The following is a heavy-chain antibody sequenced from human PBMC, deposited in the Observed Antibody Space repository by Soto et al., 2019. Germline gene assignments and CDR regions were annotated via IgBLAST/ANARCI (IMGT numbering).Heavy chain of an antibody. CDR2: INSDGSST. J-gene: IGHJ4*02. Sequence: GSLRLSCAASGFTFSSYWMHWVRQAPGKGLVWVSRINSDGSSTSYADSVKGRFTISRYNAKNTLYLQMNSLRAEDTAVYYCALVYYYNSSGYFLLPDYWGQGTLVTVSS. D-gene: IGHD3-22*01. CDR3: ALVYYYNSSGYFLLPDY. CDR1: GFTFSSYW. V-gene: IGHV3-74*01.